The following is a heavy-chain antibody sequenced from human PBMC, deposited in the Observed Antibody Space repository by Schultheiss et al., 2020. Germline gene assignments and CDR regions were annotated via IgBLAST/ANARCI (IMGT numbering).Heavy chain of an antibody. V-gene: IGHV3-74*01. CDR1: GFTFSSYW. Sequence: GGSLRLSCAASGFTFSSYWMHWVRQAPGKGLEWVSCITTDGSTTSYADSVKGRFTISRDNSKNTLYLQMNSLRAEDTAVYYCARASSSSLNFDYWGQGTLVTVSS. J-gene: IGHJ4*02. D-gene: IGHD6-13*01. CDR2: ITTDGSTT. CDR3: ARASSSSLNFDY.